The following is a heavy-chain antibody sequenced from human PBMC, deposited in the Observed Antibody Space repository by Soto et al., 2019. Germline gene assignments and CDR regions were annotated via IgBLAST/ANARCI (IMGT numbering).Heavy chain of an antibody. V-gene: IGHV3-30-3*01. CDR1: GFTFSSYA. D-gene: IGHD6-6*01. Sequence: GGSLRLSCAASGFTFSSYAMHWVRQAPGKGLEWVAVISYDGSNKYYADSVKGRFTISRDNSKNTLYLQMNSLRAEDTAVCYCARDWSSSSHGVSREDYYYYYGMDVWGQGTTVTVSS. J-gene: IGHJ6*02. CDR3: ARDWSSSSHGVSREDYYYYYGMDV. CDR2: ISYDGSNK.